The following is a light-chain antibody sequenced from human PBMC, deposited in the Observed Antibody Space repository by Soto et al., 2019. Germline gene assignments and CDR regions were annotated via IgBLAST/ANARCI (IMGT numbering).Light chain of an antibody. Sequence: AIRMTQSPSSFSASTGDRVTMAFRASQGISSYLAWYQQKPGEAPNLLIYGTSSLQSGVPSRFSGSGSGTDFTLTISSLQPEDFATYYCQQSNSFPWTFGQGTKVDIK. CDR2: GTS. CDR1: QGISSY. CDR3: QQSNSFPWT. J-gene: IGKJ1*01. V-gene: IGKV1-8*01.